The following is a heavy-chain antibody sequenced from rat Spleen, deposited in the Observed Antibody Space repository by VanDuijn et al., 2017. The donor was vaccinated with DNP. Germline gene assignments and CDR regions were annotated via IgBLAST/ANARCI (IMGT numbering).Heavy chain of an antibody. D-gene: IGHD1-1*01. CDR2: MWSDGET. J-gene: IGHJ2*01. Sequence: QVQLKESGPGLVQPSQTLSLTCTVSGFSLTSYHVHWVRQPPGKGLEWMGVMWSDGETSYNSALKSRLSISRDTSKSQVFLKMTSLQTEDTATYYCARADYYSGDDYWGQGVMVTVSS. CDR3: ARADYYSGDDY. V-gene: IGHV2-32*01. CDR1: GFSLTSYH.